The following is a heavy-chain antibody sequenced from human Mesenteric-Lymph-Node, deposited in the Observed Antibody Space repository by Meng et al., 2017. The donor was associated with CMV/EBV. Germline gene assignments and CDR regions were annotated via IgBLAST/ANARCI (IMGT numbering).Heavy chain of an antibody. CDR2: ISYDGGDK. CDR1: GFTFSTYA. D-gene: IGHD2-2*01. CDR3: ASGYCSSTSCYRVGFYLEY. Sequence: GESLKISCAASGFTFSTYAMHWVRQAPGKGLEWVAVISYDGGDKSYADSVKGRFTISRDNSKNTLYMQMNSLRVEDTAVYYCASGYCSSTSCYRVGFYLEYWGQGTLVTVSS. J-gene: IGHJ4*02. V-gene: IGHV3-30-3*01.